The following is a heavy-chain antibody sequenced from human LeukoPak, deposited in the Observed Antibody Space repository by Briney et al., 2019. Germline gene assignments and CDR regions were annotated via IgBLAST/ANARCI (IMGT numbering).Heavy chain of an antibody. CDR2: IYTSGST. CDR3: ARGSPGRYFDWSNGGDAFDI. Sequence: SGTLSLTCTVSGGSISSYYWSWIRQPAGKGLEWIGRIYTSGSTNYNPSLKSRVTMSVDTSKNQFSLKLSSVTAADTAVYYCARGSPGRYFDWSNGGDAFDIWGQGTMVTVSS. J-gene: IGHJ3*02. V-gene: IGHV4-4*07. D-gene: IGHD3-9*01. CDR1: GGSISSYY.